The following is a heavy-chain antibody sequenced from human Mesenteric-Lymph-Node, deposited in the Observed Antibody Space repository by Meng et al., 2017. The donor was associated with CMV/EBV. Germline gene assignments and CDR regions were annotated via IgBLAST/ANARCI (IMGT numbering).Heavy chain of an antibody. V-gene: IGHV3-7*01. Sequence: GESLKISCAASGFTFSSYSMNWVRQAPGKGLECVAHINEDGSAKNYVDSVKGRFTVSRNNAQNSLYLQMNSLRAEDTALYYCTRDPFFGAYDIWGQGAMVTVSS. CDR3: TRDPFFGAYDI. CDR1: GFTFSSYS. CDR2: INEDGSAK. D-gene: IGHD3-3*01. J-gene: IGHJ3*02.